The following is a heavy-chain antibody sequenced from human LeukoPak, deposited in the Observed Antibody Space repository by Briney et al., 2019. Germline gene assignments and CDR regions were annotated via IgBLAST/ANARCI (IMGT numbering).Heavy chain of an antibody. J-gene: IGHJ4*02. CDR2: INPKNGDS. Sequence: ASVTVSCKASGYPFTTYYIHWVRQAPGQGLEWMGCINPKNGDSKYAQKFQGRVTMTRATSIATAYMEVSRLTSDDTAVYFCARAGYDYGDSSDFWGQGTLVTVSS. V-gene: IGHV1-2*02. CDR1: GYPFTTYY. D-gene: IGHD4-17*01. CDR3: ARAGYDYGDSSDF.